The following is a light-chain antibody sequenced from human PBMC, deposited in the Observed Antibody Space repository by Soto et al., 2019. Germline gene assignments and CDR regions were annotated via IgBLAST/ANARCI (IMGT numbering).Light chain of an antibody. Sequence: ENVLTQSPATLSVSPGERATLSCRTSQIIGTNLAWYQQKPGQAPRLLVYGAFIRAPGFPVRFRGTGPGSEFTLTISSLQSEDGALYYCQQYDKWPYTFGQGTKVDIK. J-gene: IGKJ2*01. V-gene: IGKV3-15*01. CDR2: GAF. CDR1: QIIGTN. CDR3: QQYDKWPYT.